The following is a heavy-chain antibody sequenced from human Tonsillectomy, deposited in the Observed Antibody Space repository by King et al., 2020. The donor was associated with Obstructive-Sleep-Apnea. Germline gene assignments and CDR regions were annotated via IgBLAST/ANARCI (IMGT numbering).Heavy chain of an antibody. CDR2: MSPNSGNT. J-gene: IGHJ4*02. V-gene: IGHV1-8*01. CDR3: SSTVVTLGAPDDY. Sequence: VQLVESGAEVKKPGASVKVSCRASGYTFTSYDINWVRQATGQGLEWVGRMSPNSGNTGYAQKFQGRVTMTRNTSISTAYMEVSSLRSEDTAVYYCSSTVVTLGAPDDYWGQGTLVTVSS. D-gene: IGHD4-23*01. CDR1: GYTFTSYD.